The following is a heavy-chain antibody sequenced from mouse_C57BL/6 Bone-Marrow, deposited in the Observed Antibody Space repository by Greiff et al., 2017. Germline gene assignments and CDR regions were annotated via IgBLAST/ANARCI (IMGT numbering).Heavy chain of an antibody. J-gene: IGHJ2*01. CDR2: ISYDGSN. CDR3: AREGYYGSSCFFDY. D-gene: IGHD1-1*01. CDR1: GYSITSGYY. Sequence: DVKLVESGPGLVKPSQSLSLTCSVTGYSITSGYYWNWIRQFPGNKLEWMGYISYDGSNNYNPSLKNRISITRDTSKNQFFLKLNSVTTEDTATYYCAREGYYGSSCFFDYWGQGTTLTVSS. V-gene: IGHV3-6*01.